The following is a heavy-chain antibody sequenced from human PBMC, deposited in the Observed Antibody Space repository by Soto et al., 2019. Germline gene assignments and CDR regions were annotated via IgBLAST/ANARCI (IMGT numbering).Heavy chain of an antibody. J-gene: IGHJ4*02. CDR2: INPNSGGT. CDR3: ARGYSSGWYSLRY. D-gene: IGHD6-19*01. V-gene: IGHV1-2*04. Sequence: ASVKVSCKASGYTFTCYYMHWVRQAPGQGLEWMGWINPNSGGTNYAQKFQGWVTMTRDTSISTAYMELSRLRSDDTAVYYCARGYSSGWYSLRYWGQGTLVTVSS. CDR1: GYTFTCYY.